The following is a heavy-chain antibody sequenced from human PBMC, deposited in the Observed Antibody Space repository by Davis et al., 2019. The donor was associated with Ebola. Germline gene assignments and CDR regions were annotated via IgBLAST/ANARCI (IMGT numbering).Heavy chain of an antibody. V-gene: IGHV1-2*06. CDR3: ARDRRLSTDYIGGSYPSDY. J-gene: IGHJ4*02. CDR1: GYSFTNYG. Sequence: ASVKVSCKASGYSFTNYGITWVRQAPGQGLEWMGRINPNSGGTNYAEKFLGRVTMTRDTSITTASMELRSLTSDDTAVYYCARDRRLSTDYIGGSYPSDYWGQGTLVTVSS. D-gene: IGHD3-16*02. CDR2: INPNSGGT.